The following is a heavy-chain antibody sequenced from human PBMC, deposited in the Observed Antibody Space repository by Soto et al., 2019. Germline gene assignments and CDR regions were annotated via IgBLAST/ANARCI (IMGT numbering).Heavy chain of an antibody. V-gene: IGHV3-33*01. CDR2: IWYDGSKK. J-gene: IGHJ3*02. CDR1: GFTFSSYG. Sequence: QVQLVESGGGVVQPGRSLRLSCAASGFTFSSYGMHWVRQAPGKGLEWVVVIWYDGSKKYYAESVKGRFTISRDNSKNTVYLQMNSLRAEDTAVYYCARGYPHCSSTDCSVPFDIWGQGTMVTVSS. D-gene: IGHD2-2*01. CDR3: ARGYPHCSSTDCSVPFDI.